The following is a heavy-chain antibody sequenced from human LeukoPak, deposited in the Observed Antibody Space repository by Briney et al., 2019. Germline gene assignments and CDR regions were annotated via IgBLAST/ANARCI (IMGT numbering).Heavy chain of an antibody. J-gene: IGHJ6*03. CDR2: INPKRGAT. V-gene: IGHV1-2*02. CDR3: ARGPSTIYYASGSYYGIYYYYMDV. D-gene: IGHD3-10*01. Sequence: ASVKVSCKTSGYTFTDYYIHWVRQAPGQGLEWMGWINPKRGATNYAQGFQGGVTMTRDTSISTAYMELNRLRSDDTAVYYCARGPSTIYYASGSYYGIYYYYMDVWGKGTTVTISS. CDR1: GYTFTDYY.